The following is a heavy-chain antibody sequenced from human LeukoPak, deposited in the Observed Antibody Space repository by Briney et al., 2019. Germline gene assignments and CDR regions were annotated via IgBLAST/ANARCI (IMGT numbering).Heavy chain of an antibody. V-gene: IGHV1-8*01. CDR3: ARGRPDTSVPRTYYMDV. CDR2: MSPNGGNT. J-gene: IGHJ6*03. Sequence: GASVKVSCKASGYTFTSFDIFWVRQATGQGLEWMGWMSPNGGNTGSARKFQGRVTFTRDTSISTSFMELSSLRSEDTAIYYCARGRPDTSVPRTYYMDVWGKGTTVTVSS. CDR1: GYTFTSFD. D-gene: IGHD5-18*01.